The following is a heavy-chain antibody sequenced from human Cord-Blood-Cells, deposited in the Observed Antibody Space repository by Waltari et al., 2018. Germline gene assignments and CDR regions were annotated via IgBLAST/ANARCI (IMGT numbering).Heavy chain of an antibody. J-gene: IGHJ3*02. Sequence: QLQLQESGPGLVKPSETLSPTCTVSGGSISSSSYYWGWIRQPPGKGLEWIGSIYYSGSTYYNPSLKSRVTISVDTSKNQFSLKLSSVTAADTAVYYCARISGSYAFDIWGQGTMVTVSS. CDR1: GGSISSSSYY. V-gene: IGHV4-39*01. D-gene: IGHD1-26*01. CDR3: ARISGSYAFDI. CDR2: IYYSGST.